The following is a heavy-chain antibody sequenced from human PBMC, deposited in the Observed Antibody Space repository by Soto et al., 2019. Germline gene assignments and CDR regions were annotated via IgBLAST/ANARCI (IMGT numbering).Heavy chain of an antibody. D-gene: IGHD3-16*01. CDR2: ISSSSSYT. CDR3: ARDLWAGGLYYYSGMDV. Sequence: VQLVESGGGLVKPGGSLRLSCAASGFTFSDYYMNWIRQAPGKGLEWVSYISSSSSYTKYADSVKGRFTISRDNAKNSLYLQMHTLRAEDTAVYYCARDLWAGGLYYYSGMDVWGQGTTVTVSS. V-gene: IGHV3-11*06. J-gene: IGHJ6*02. CDR1: GFTFSDYY.